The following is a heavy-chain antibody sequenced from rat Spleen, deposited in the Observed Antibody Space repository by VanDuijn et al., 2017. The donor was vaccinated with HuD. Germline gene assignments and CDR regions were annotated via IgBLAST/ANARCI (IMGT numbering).Heavy chain of an antibody. D-gene: IGHD5-1*01. Sequence: EVQLVESGGGLVQPGRSLKLSCAASGFTFSNYGMAWVRQAPTKGLEWIASISTGGGNTYYRDSVKGRFTISRENAKSTLFLQMDSLRSEDTATYYCATTPGRPFAYWGQGTLVTVSS. V-gene: IGHV5S13*01. CDR2: ISTGGGNT. J-gene: IGHJ3*01. CDR1: GFTFSNYG. CDR3: ATTPGRPFAY.